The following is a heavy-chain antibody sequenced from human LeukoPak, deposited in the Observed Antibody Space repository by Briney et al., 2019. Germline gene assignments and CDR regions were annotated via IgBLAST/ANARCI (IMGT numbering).Heavy chain of an antibody. CDR1: GGSFSGYY. CDR3: ARGRRNSYGQRNWFDP. CDR2: INHSGST. J-gene: IGHJ5*02. D-gene: IGHD5-18*01. Sequence: PSETLSLTCAVYGGSFSGYYWSWIRQPPGKGLEWIGEINHSGSTNYNPSLKSRVTISVDTSKNQFSLKLSPVTAADTAVYYCARGRRNSYGQRNWFDPWGQGTLVTVSS. V-gene: IGHV4-34*01.